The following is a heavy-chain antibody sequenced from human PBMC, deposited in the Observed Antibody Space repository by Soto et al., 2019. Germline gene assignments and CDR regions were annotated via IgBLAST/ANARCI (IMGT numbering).Heavy chain of an antibody. J-gene: IGHJ6*03. CDR1: GFTFSSNS. CDR3: ARGRADYYMDV. Sequence: EVQLVESGGSLVKPGGSLRLSCAASGFTFSSNSMNWVRQAPWKGLEWVSSISSSSSYIYYADSVKGRFTISRDNAKNSLYLHMNSLRAEHTAVYYCARGRADYYMDVWGKGTTVTVSS. CDR2: ISSSSSYI. V-gene: IGHV3-21*01.